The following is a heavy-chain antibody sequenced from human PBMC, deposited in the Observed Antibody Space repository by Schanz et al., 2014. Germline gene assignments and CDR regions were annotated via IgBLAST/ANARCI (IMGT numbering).Heavy chain of an antibody. D-gene: IGHD2-8*01. CDR3: ASGGYCTNGVCNGGRNWFDP. V-gene: IGHV3-30*03. J-gene: IGHJ5*02. CDR1: GFTFSTYA. CDR2: ISYDGSTK. Sequence: VKLLESGGHLVQPGGSLRLSCVASGFTFSTYAMSWVRQAPGKGPEWVAVISYDGSTKYYADSVKGRFTISRDNSKNTLYLQINSLRAEDTAVYYCASGGYCTNGVCNGGRNWFDPWGQGTLVTVSS.